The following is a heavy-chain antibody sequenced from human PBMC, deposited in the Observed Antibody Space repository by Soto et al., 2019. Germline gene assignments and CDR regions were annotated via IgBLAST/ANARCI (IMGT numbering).Heavy chain of an antibody. CDR1: GYTFTSYY. J-gene: IGHJ6*02. Sequence: QVQLVQSRAEVKKPGASVKVSCKASGYTFTSYYMHWVRQAPGQGLEWMGIINPSGGSTSYAQKFQGRVTMTRDTSTSTVYMELSSLRSEDTAVYYCARIRRGLRYFDWLSRGVGYYYYGMDVWGQGTTVTVSS. CDR3: ARIRRGLRYFDWLSRGVGYYYYGMDV. D-gene: IGHD3-9*01. V-gene: IGHV1-46*01. CDR2: INPSGGST.